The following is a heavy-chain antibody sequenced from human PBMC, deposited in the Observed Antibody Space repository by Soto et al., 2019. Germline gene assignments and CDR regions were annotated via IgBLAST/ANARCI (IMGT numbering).Heavy chain of an antibody. V-gene: IGHV1-69*01. CDR1: GGTFSSYA. CDR2: IIPIFGTA. D-gene: IGHD3-16*01. J-gene: IGHJ4*02. CDR3: ARRGVGHRMITFGGVMTD. Sequence: QVQLVQSGAEVKKPGSSVKVSCKASGGTFSSYAISWVRQAPGQGLEWMGGIIPIFGTANYAQKFQGRVTITADESTSQAYMELSSLRSEDRAVYYCARRGVGHRMITFGGVMTDWGQGTLVTVSS.